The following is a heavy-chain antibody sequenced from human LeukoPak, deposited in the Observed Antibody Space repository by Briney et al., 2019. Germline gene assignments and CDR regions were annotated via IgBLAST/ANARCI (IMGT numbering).Heavy chain of an antibody. CDR1: GFTFTSYA. CDR2: ISPSGGTT. J-gene: IGHJ4*02. V-gene: IGHV3-23*01. CDR3: AKEAVGRITLIRENFIGVDY. D-gene: IGHD3-10*01. Sequence: GGSLRLSCAASGFTFTSYAMSWVRQAPGKGLEWVSSISPSGGTTYYADSVKGRFTIPRDNSKNTLYLQMNSLRAEDTAVYYCAKEAVGRITLIRENFIGVDYWGQGTLVTVSS.